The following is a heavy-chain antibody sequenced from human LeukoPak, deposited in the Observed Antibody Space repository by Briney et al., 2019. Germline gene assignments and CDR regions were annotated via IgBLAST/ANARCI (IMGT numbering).Heavy chain of an antibody. D-gene: IGHD5-24*01. V-gene: IGHV5-51*01. Sequence: GESLKISRKGSGYSFTSYWIGWVRPMPGKGLEWMGIIYPGDSDTRYSPSFQGQVTMSADKSISTAYLQWSSLKASDTAMYYCAKRGGDGYNYFDYWGQGTLVTVSS. J-gene: IGHJ4*02. CDR3: AKRGGDGYNYFDY. CDR2: IYPGDSDT. CDR1: GYSFTSYW.